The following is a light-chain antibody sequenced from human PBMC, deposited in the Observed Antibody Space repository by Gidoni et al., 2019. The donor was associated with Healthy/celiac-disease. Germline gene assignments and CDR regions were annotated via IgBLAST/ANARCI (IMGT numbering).Light chain of an antibody. Sequence: QSALTQPASVSGSPGQAITISCTGTSSDVGGYNYVTWYQEHPGKAPKLMIYEVSNRPSGVPDRFSGSKSGNTASLTISGLQAEDEADYYCSSYTSSITLAVFGGGTKLTVL. CDR2: EVS. J-gene: IGLJ2*01. V-gene: IGLV2-14*01. CDR3: SSYTSSITLAV. CDR1: SSDVGGYNY.